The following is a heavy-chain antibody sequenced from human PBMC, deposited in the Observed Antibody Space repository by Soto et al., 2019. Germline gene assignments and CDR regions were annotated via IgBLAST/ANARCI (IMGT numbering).Heavy chain of an antibody. J-gene: IGHJ5*02. D-gene: IGHD5-18*01. Sequence: SGTLSLRCTVTGGSISSSSYDGGWIRQPPGKGLEWIGSIYYSGSTYYNPSLKSRVTISVDTSKNQFSLKLSSVTAADTAVYYCARHDVSYGQYNWFDPWGQGTLVTVS. V-gene: IGHV4-39*01. CDR1: GGSISSSSYD. CDR3: ARHDVSYGQYNWFDP. CDR2: IYYSGST.